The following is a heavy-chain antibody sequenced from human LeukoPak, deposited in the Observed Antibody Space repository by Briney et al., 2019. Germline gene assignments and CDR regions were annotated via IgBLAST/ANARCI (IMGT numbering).Heavy chain of an antibody. J-gene: IGHJ4*02. CDR3: ARDAVGQQLVQGEFDY. D-gene: IGHD6-13*01. CDR1: GGSISSYY. CDR2: IYTSGGT. V-gene: IGHV4-4*07. Sequence: SETLSLTCTVSGGSISSYYWSWIRQPAGKGLEWLGRIYTSGGTNYNPSLKSRVTMSVDTSKNQFSLKLSSVTAADTAVYYCARDAVGQQLVQGEFDYWGQGTLVTVSS.